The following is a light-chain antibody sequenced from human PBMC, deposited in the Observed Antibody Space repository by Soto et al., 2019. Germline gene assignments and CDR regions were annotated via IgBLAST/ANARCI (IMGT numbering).Light chain of an antibody. CDR2: VAS. CDR1: QSISSN. CDR3: QQSYSTPYT. V-gene: IGKV1-39*01. J-gene: IGKJ2*01. Sequence: DIQMTQSPSSLSASVGDRVTITCRASQSISSNLNWYQQKPGEAPKLLIYVASSLQSGVPSRVSGSESGTDYTLTISSLQPDDFATYYCQQSYSTPYTFGRGTKLEIK.